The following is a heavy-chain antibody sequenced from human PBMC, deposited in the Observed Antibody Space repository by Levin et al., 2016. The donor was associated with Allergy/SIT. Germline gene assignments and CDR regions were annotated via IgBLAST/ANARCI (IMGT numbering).Heavy chain of an antibody. D-gene: IGHD5-18*01. J-gene: IGHJ4*02. CDR1: GASVTISTYY. Sequence: SETLSLTCNVSGASVTISTYYWSWIRQSPGKGLEWIGYVSYGGSTNYNPSLKSRVTISEDTSKNQFSLKLNSVTAADTAVYYCARGGYSYGIPNFDYWGQGTLVTVSS. CDR3: ARGGYSYGIPNFDY. CDR2: VSYGGST. V-gene: IGHV4-61*01.